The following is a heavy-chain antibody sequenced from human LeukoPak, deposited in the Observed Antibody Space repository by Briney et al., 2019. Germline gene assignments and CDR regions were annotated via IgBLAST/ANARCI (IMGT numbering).Heavy chain of an antibody. CDR2: IYPSDSDT. J-gene: IGHJ4*02. D-gene: IGHD3-16*02. V-gene: IGHV5-51*01. Sequence: GESLKISFKGSGYSFTSYRIGWVRQMPGKGLEWMGIIYPSDSDTRYSPSFQGQVTISADKSISTAYLQWSSLKASDTAMFYCARHLNMITFGGVIVPNALDYWGQGTLVTVSS. CDR3: ARHLNMITFGGVIVPNALDY. CDR1: GYSFTSYR.